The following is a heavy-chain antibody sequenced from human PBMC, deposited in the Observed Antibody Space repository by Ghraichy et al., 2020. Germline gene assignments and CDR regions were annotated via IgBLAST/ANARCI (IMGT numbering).Heavy chain of an antibody. CDR3: ARGAMDYSGSYYFDY. D-gene: IGHD1-26*01. CDR1: GYTFTGYY. Sequence: ASVKVSCKASGYTFTGYYMHWVRQAPGQGLEWMGWINPNSGGTNYAQKFQGWVTMTRDTSISTAYMELSRLRSDDTAVYYCARGAMDYSGSYYFDYWGQGTLVTVSS. J-gene: IGHJ4*02. CDR2: INPNSGGT. V-gene: IGHV1-2*04.